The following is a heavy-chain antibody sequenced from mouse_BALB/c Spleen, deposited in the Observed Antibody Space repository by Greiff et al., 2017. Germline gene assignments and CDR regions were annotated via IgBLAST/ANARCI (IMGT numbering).Heavy chain of an antibody. CDR3: ARDDGYYGWYFDV. J-gene: IGHJ1*01. CDR2: INPYNDGT. D-gene: IGHD2-3*01. V-gene: IGHV1-14*01. CDR1: GYTFTSYV. Sequence: EVQLQQSGPELVKPGASVKMSCKASGYTFTSYVMHWVKQKPGQGLEWIGYINPYNDGTKYNEKFKGKATLTSDKSSSTAYMELSSLTSEDSAVYDCARDDGYYGWYFDVWGAGTTVTVSS.